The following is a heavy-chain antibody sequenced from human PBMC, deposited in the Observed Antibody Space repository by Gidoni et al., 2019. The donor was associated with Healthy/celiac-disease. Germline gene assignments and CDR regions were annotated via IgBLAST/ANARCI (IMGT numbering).Heavy chain of an antibody. CDR1: GYSFTSYW. V-gene: IGHV5-51*01. Sequence: VQLVQSGAEVKKHGECLKISCTGSGYSFTSYWSGLVRQIPGKGLEWMGIIYPGDSDTRYSPSFQGQVTISADKSISTAYLQWSSLKASDTAMYDCAITYYYDSSGYWGAFDILGQGTMVTVSS. D-gene: IGHD3-22*01. CDR3: AITYYYDSSGYWGAFDI. CDR2: IYPGDSDT. J-gene: IGHJ3*02.